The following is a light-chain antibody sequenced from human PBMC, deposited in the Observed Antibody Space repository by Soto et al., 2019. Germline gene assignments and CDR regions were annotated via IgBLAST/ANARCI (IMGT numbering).Light chain of an antibody. CDR2: EVS. CDR1: SSDVGGYNY. V-gene: IGLV2-8*01. Sequence: QSALTQPPSASGSPGQSVTISCTGTSSDVGGYNYVSWYQQHPGKAPKLMIYEVSKRPSGVPDRFSGSKSGNTASLTVSGLQAGDEADYYCSSYAGSVYVFGTGTKVTVL. J-gene: IGLJ1*01. CDR3: SSYAGSVYV.